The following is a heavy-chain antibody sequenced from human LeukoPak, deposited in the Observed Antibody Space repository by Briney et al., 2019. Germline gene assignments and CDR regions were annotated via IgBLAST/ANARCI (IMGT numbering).Heavy chain of an antibody. D-gene: IGHD3-10*01. CDR3: ARDQLRYYGSDTYYSDMDF. V-gene: IGHV1-18*01. CDR1: GYTFTSYA. Sequence: ASVKVSCKASGYTFTSYAVAWVRQAPGQGLEWMGWISAYAQKFRGRVTMTTDTPTNTGYMELRSLRSDDTAVYFCARDQLRYYGSDTYYSDMDFWGQGTTVTVSS. CDR2: ISA. J-gene: IGHJ6*02.